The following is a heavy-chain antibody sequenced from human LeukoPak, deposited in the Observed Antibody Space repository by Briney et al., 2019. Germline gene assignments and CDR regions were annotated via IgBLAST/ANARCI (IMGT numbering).Heavy chain of an antibody. V-gene: IGHV3-69-1*01. CDR2: IGGDGIA. D-gene: IGHD3-10*01. CDR3: ARNAWKSSDSGRGRMDV. Sequence: GESLRLSCVASGFTFTDHPMNWVRQAPGKGLEWISYIGGDGIAFYADSVKGRFTASKDDARKSMYLQMNSLRVEDTAVYYCARNAWKSSDSGRGRMDVWGQGTSVTVSS. CDR1: GFTFTDHP. J-gene: IGHJ6*02.